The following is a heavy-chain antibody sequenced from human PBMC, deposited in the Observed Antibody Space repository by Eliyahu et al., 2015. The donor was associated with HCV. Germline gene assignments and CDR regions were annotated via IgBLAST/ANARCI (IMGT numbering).Heavy chain of an antibody. CDR2: IIPIFGTA. J-gene: IGHJ3*02. CDR3: AGGIWGSTIAFDI. V-gene: IGHV1-69*01. Sequence: YTISWVRQAPGQGLEWMGGIIPIFGTANYAQKFQDRVTITADQSPSTAYMELSSLRSEDTAVYYXAGGIWGSTIAFDIWGQGTMVTVSS. CDR1: YT. D-gene: IGHD3-16*01.